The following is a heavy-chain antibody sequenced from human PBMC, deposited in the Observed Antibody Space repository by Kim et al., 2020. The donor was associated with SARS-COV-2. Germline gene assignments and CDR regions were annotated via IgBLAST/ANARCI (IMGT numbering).Heavy chain of an antibody. CDR1: GFTFSSYW. CDR2: IKQDGSEK. J-gene: IGHJ6*02. V-gene: IGHV3-7*01. CDR3: ARDSTRGEEWRRLLSGYYYYGMDV. Sequence: GGSLRLSCAASGFTFSSYWMSWVRQAPGKGLEWVANIKQDGSEKYYVDSVKGRFTISRDNAKNSLYLQMNSLRAEDTAVYYCARDSTRGEEWRRLLSGYYYYGMDVWGQGTTVTVSS. D-gene: IGHD5-12*01.